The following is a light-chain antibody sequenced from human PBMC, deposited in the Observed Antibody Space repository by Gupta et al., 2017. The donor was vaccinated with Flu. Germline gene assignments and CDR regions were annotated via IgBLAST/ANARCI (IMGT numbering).Light chain of an antibody. J-gene: IGLJ1*01. CDR3: SSYAGNDYV. CDR2: EVT. V-gene: IGLV2-8*01. CDR1: SSDVGGYNY. Sequence: QSALTQPPSASGSPGQSVTISCTGTSSDVGGYNYVSGYRQPPGNAPKLLIYEVTKPPSGGPDRFSGSKSNITAPLTVAGIQAEDEDDYVCSSYAGNDYVFGTGTKVTVL.